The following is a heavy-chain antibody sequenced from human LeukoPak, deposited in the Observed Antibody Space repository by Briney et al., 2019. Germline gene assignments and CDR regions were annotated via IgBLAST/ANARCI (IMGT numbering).Heavy chain of an antibody. Sequence: GGSLRLSCAVSGLAVSSYSMSWVRQAPGKGLEWVANIQQDGSEKNYVDSVKGRFAISRDNAKNSLDLQMNSLRVEDTAIYYCLREETIVVIREPPPRGQGTLVTVSS. V-gene: IGHV3-7*01. J-gene: IGHJ4*02. D-gene: IGHD3-22*01. CDR3: LREETIVVIREPPP. CDR1: GLAVSSYS. CDR2: IQQDGSEK.